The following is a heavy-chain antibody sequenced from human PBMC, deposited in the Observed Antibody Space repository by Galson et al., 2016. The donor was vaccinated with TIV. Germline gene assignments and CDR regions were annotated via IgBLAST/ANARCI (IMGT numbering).Heavy chain of an antibody. CDR2: LNHPGDT. V-gene: IGHV4-38-2*01. CDR3: ARRQLWFWYFDL. CDR1: GSSISSGFS. Sequence: SETLSLTCAVSGSSISSGFSWGWIRQPPGRGQEWIGSLNHPGDTHYNPSLNSRVTISLDTSKNQVSLTLSSVTAAVTAVYYCARRQLWFWYFDLWGRGTLVTVAS. J-gene: IGHJ2*01. D-gene: IGHD5-18*01.